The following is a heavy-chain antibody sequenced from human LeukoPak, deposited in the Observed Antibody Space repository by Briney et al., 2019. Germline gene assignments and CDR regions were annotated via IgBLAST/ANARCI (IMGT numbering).Heavy chain of an antibody. V-gene: IGHV1-24*01. J-gene: IGHJ3*02. CDR2: FDPEDGET. D-gene: IGHD3-10*01. CDR3: ATGGYYGSGSYVAAFDI. Sequence: ASVKVSCKVSGYTLTELSMLWVRQAPGKGLEWMGGFDPEDGETIYAQKFQGRVTMTEDTSTDTAYMELSSLRSEDTAVYYCATGGYYGSGSYVAAFDIWGQGTMVTVSS. CDR1: GYTLTELS.